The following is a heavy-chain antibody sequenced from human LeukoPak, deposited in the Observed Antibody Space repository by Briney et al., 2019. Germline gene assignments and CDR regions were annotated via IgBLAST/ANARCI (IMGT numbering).Heavy chain of an antibody. CDR1: EFTFSSYA. CDR2: ISYDGSNK. V-gene: IGHV3-30*04. Sequence: GGSLRLSCAASEFTFSSYAMHWVRQAPGKGLEWVAVISYDGSNKYYADSVKGRFTISRDNSKNTLYLQMNSLRAEDTAVYYCARAAYSSTWYSRYFDLWGRGTLVTVSS. CDR3: ARAAYSSTWYSRYFDL. D-gene: IGHD6-13*01. J-gene: IGHJ2*01.